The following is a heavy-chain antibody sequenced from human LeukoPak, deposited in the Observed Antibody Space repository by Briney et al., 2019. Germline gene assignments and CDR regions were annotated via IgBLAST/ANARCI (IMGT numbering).Heavy chain of an antibody. J-gene: IGHJ4*02. Sequence: GGSLRLSCAASGFTFSSYSMNWVRQAPGKGLEWVSYISSSSSTIYYADSVKGRITISRDNAKNSLYLQMNSLRAEDTAVYYCARVGLGIYFDYWGQGTLVTVSS. CDR2: ISSSSSTI. CDR3: ARVGLGIYFDY. CDR1: GFTFSSYS. D-gene: IGHD7-27*01. V-gene: IGHV3-48*01.